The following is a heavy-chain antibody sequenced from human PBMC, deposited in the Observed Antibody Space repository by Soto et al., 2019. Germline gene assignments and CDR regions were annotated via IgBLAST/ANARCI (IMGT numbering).Heavy chain of an antibody. CDR3: ARDQGYCSSTSCWVGLEYYGMDV. CDR2: IYYSGST. J-gene: IGHJ6*02. D-gene: IGHD2-2*01. V-gene: IGHV4-59*12. Sequence: SETLSLTCTVSGGSISSYYWSWIRQPPGKGLEWIGYIYYSGSTNYNPSLKSRVTISVDTSKNQFSLKLSSVTAADTAVYYCARDQGYCSSTSCWVGLEYYGMDVWGQGTTVTVSS. CDR1: GGSISSYY.